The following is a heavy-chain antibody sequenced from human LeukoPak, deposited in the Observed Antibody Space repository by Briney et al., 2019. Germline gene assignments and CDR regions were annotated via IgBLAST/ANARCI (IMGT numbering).Heavy chain of an antibody. Sequence: SETLSLTCAVYGGSFSGYYWSWVRQPPGKGLEWIGEINHSGSTNYNPSLESRVTISGDTPKNQFSLKLSSVTAADTAVYYCARRDFWSGYYNYWGQGTLVTVSS. J-gene: IGHJ4*02. CDR2: INHSGST. V-gene: IGHV4-34*01. CDR1: GGSFSGYY. CDR3: ARRDFWSGYYNY. D-gene: IGHD3-3*01.